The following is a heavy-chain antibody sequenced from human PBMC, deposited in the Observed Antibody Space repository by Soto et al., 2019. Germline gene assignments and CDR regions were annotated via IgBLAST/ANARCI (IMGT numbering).Heavy chain of an antibody. CDR1: GFTFSDYT. CDR3: AKVPAAIKSSFDP. D-gene: IGHD2-2*02. CDR2: ISASGYAT. V-gene: IGHV3-23*01. Sequence: GGSLRLSCAAPGFTFSDYTMNWVRQAPGKGLEWVSSISASGYATYYAESVKGRFTISRDNSKSTLDLQMNSLRVEDTAVYYCAKVPAAIKSSFDPWGQGTQVTVFS. J-gene: IGHJ5*02.